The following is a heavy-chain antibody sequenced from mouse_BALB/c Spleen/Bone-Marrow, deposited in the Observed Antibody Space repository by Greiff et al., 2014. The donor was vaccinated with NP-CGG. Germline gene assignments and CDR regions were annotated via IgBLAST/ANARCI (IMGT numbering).Heavy chain of an antibody. CDR1: GCTFTNYW. J-gene: IGHJ3*01. CDR2: INPSTGYT. Sequence: QVQLQQSGAELAKPGASVKMSCKASGCTFTNYWMHWVKQRPGQGLEWIGYINPSTGYTEYNQKFKDKATLTADKSSSTAYMQLSSLTSEDSAVYYCARRGIYYGNYFAYWGQGTLVTVSA. V-gene: IGHV1-7*01. CDR3: ARRGIYYGNYFAY. D-gene: IGHD2-1*01.